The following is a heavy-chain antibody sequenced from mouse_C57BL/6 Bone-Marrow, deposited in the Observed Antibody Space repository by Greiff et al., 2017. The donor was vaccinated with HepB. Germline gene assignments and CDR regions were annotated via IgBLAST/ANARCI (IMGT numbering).Heavy chain of an antibody. Sequence: VKLMESGPGLVAPSQSLSITCTVSGFSFTSYGVHWVRQPPGKGLEWLVVICSDGSTTYNSALKSRLSISKDNSKSQVFLKMNSLQTDDTAMYYCASYGNYAWFAYWGQGTLVTVSA. CDR2: ICSDGST. J-gene: IGHJ3*01. D-gene: IGHD2-1*01. CDR1: GFSFTSYG. V-gene: IGHV2-6*03. CDR3: ASYGNYAWFAY.